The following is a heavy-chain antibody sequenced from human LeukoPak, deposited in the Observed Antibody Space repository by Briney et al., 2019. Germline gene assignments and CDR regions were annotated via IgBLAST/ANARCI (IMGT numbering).Heavy chain of an antibody. V-gene: IGHV5-10-1*01. Sequence: GESLRISCKGSGYSFTSYWISWVRQMPGKGLEWMGRIDPSDSYTNHSPSFQGHVTISADKSISTAYLQWSSLKASDTAMYYCARSPMVRGVISWFDPWGQGTLVTVFS. J-gene: IGHJ5*02. CDR3: ARSPMVRGVISWFDP. CDR2: IDPSDSYT. CDR1: GYSFTSYW. D-gene: IGHD3-10*01.